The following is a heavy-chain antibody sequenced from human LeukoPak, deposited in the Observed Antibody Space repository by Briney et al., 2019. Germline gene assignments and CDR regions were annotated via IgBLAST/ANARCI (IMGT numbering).Heavy chain of an antibody. Sequence: GESLKISCKASGNSFGSDWIAWVRQMPGKGLEWMGIIYPGDSDTRYSPSFQGQVTISADKSISTAYLQWSSLKAPDTATYYSGRQFGDYDRIDYWGQGTLVTVSS. J-gene: IGHJ4*02. CDR3: GRQFGDYDRIDY. V-gene: IGHV5-51*01. D-gene: IGHD4-17*01. CDR1: GNSFGSDW. CDR2: IYPGDSDT.